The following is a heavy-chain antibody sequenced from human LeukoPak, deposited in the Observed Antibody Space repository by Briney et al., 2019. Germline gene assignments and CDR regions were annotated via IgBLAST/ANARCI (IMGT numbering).Heavy chain of an antibody. J-gene: IGHJ4*02. CDR1: GSTFPSYD. Sequence: GVSVKVSCKASGSTFPSYDINWVRQATGQGLGWMGWMNPNSGNTGYAQKFQGRVTMTRNTSISTAYMELSSLRSEDTAVYYCARVLSRFTMIVVALGYWGQGTLVTVSS. D-gene: IGHD3-22*01. V-gene: IGHV1-8*01. CDR3: ARVLSRFTMIVVALGY. CDR2: MNPNSGNT.